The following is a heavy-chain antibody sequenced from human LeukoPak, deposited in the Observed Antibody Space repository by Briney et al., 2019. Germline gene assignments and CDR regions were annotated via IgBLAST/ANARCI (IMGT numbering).Heavy chain of an antibody. CDR3: ATVEYSSGWYYFDY. J-gene: IGHJ4*02. CDR1: GYSFTSYW. CDR2: IYPGDSDT. Sequence: GESLQISCQGSGYSFTSYWIGWVRQMPGKGLEWMGIIYPGDSDTRYSPSFQGQVTISADKSISTAYLQWSSLKASDTAMYYCATVEYSSGWYYFDYRGQGTLVTVSS. V-gene: IGHV5-51*01. D-gene: IGHD6-19*01.